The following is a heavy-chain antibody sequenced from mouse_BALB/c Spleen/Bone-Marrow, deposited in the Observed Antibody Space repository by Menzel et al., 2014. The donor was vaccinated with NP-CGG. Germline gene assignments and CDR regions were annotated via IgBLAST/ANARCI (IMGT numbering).Heavy chain of an antibody. CDR3: AGDMGGILFDS. Sequence: EVKLMESGGGLVQPGGSLRLSCATSGFTFTDYYMNWVRQPPGKALEWLGFIRNKANGYTTEYSASVKGRFTISRDNSQIILYLQMNTLRAEDSATYYCAGDMGGILFDSWGQGTTLTVSS. CDR1: GFTFTDYY. V-gene: IGHV7-3*02. D-gene: IGHD4-1*01. J-gene: IGHJ2*01. CDR2: IRNKANGYTT.